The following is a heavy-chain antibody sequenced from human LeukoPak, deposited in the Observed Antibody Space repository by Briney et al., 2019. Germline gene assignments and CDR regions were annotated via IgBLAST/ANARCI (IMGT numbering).Heavy chain of an antibody. CDR2: FDPEDGET. CDR1: GYTLTELS. D-gene: IGHD3-22*01. V-gene: IGHV1-24*01. J-gene: IGHJ4*02. Sequence: GASVKVSCKVSGYTLTELSMHWVRQAPGKGLEWMGGFDPEDGETIYAQKFQGRVTMTEDTSTDTAYMELSSLRSEDTAVYYCATWPVLIYDSSGYYSNWGQGTLVTVSS. CDR3: ATWPVLIYDSSGYYSN.